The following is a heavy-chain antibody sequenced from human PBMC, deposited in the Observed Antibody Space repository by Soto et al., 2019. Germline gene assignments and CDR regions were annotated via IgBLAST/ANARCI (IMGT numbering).Heavy chain of an antibody. CDR2: IYYSGST. CDR1: GGSISSGGYY. V-gene: IGHV4-31*03. Sequence: SETLSLTCTVSGGSISSGGYYWSWIRQHPGKGLEWIGYIYYSGSTYYNPSLKSRVTISVDTSKNQFSLKLSSVTVADTAVYYCARDGMGSGSSYGIVYWGQGTLVTVSS. D-gene: IGHD3-22*01. J-gene: IGHJ4*02. CDR3: ARDGMGSGSSYGIVY.